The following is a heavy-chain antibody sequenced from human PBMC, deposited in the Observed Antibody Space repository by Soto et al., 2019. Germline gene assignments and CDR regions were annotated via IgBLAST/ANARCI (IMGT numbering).Heavy chain of an antibody. CDR3: ASGSYCSGGRCYDY. D-gene: IGHD2-15*01. CDR1: GGTFTSYA. CDR2: IIPIFGTA. V-gene: IGHV1-69*01. Sequence: QVQLVQSGAEVKKPGSWVKSPSKAPGGTFTSYAISWVRQAPGQGLEWMGGIIPIFGTANYAQKFQGRVTITADESTSTAYMELSSLRSEDTAVYYWASGSYCSGGRCYDYWGQGTLVTVSS. J-gene: IGHJ4*02.